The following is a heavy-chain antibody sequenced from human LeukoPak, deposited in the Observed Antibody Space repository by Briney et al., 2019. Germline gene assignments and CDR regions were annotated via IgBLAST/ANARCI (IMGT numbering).Heavy chain of an antibody. D-gene: IGHD2-15*01. CDR3: AKVALNVVPLYYYYYMDV. Sequence: GRSLRLSCAASGFTFDDYAMHWVRQAPGKGLEWVSGISWNSGSIGYADSVKGRFTISRDNAKNSLYLQMNSLRAEDTALYYCAKVALNVVPLYYYYYMDVWGTGTTVTVSS. CDR1: GFTFDDYA. CDR2: ISWNSGSI. V-gene: IGHV3-9*01. J-gene: IGHJ6*03.